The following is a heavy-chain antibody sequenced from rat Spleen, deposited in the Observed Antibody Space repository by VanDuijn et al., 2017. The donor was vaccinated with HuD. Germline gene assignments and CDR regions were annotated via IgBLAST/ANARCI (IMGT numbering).Heavy chain of an antibody. CDR2: ISYDGSST. CDR1: GFTFRDYY. Sequence: EVQLVESDGGLVQPGRSLKLSCAASGFTFRDYYMAWVRQAPTKGLEWVATISYDGSSTYYRDSVKGRFTISRDNAKSTLYLQMDSLRSEDTATYYCARLELTTEGIADYWGQGVMVTVSS. D-gene: IGHD1-11*01. J-gene: IGHJ2*01. CDR3: ARLELTTEGIADY. V-gene: IGHV5-29*01.